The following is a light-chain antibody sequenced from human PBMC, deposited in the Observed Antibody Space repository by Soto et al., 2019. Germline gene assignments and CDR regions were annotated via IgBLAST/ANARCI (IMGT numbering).Light chain of an antibody. V-gene: IGKV3-20*01. CDR3: QQYGSSPFT. Sequence: ESVLTQSPGTLSMSPGERATLSCRASQSVSSSYSAWYQQKPGQAPRLLIYGASSRATGIPDRFSGSGSGTDFTLTISRLEPEDFAVYYCQQYGSSPFTFGPGTTLDIK. CDR1: QSVSSSY. J-gene: IGKJ3*01. CDR2: GAS.